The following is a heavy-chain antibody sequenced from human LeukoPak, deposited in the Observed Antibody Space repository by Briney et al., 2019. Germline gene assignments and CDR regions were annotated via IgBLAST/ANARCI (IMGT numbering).Heavy chain of an antibody. Sequence: PGGSLRLSCAASGFTFSSYGMHWVRQAPGKGLEWVAFIRYDGSNKYYADSVKGRFTISRDNAKNSLYLQMNSLRAEDTAVYYCARVQDPTEATKYDFWSGYYTPYYMDVWGKGTTVTVSS. CDR2: IRYDGSNK. CDR1: GFTFSSYG. CDR3: ARVQDPTEATKYDFWSGYYTPYYMDV. J-gene: IGHJ6*03. D-gene: IGHD3-3*01. V-gene: IGHV3-30*02.